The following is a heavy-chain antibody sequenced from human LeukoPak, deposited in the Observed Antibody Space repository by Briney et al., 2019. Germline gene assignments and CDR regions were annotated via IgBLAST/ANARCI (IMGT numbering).Heavy chain of an antibody. CDR1: GFTFNSYG. Sequence: GGSLRLSCAASGFTFNSYGMHWVRQAPGKGLEWVAVISHDGSRKYYADSVKGRFTISRDNSKNTLYLQMNSLRAEDTAVYYCARKSSSWYGDIWGQGTMVTVSS. V-gene: IGHV3-30*03. CDR3: ARKSSSWYGDI. D-gene: IGHD6-13*01. J-gene: IGHJ3*02. CDR2: ISHDGSRK.